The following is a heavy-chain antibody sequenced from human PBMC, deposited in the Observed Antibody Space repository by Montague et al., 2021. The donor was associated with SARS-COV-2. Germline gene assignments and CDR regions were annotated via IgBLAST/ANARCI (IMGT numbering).Heavy chain of an antibody. CDR1: SGSISSYY. D-gene: IGHD6-13*01. CDR3: ARGAWYSCSWYLALEI. J-gene: IGHJ3*02. V-gene: IGHV4-59*01. CDR2: IYYSGST. Sequence: SETLSLTCTVSSGSISSYYWSWIRQPPGKRLEWIGEIYYSGSTNYNPSLKSRVTISVDTSKNQFSLKLSSVTAADTAVYYCARGAWYSCSWYLALEIWGQGTMVTVSS.